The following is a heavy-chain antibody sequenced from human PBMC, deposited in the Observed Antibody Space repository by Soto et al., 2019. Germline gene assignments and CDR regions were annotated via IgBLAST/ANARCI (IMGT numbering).Heavy chain of an antibody. D-gene: IGHD3-16*01. Sequence: GSLRLSCAASGFTFNTYVMHWVRQAPGKGLEWVALMWYDESKKYYGDSVRGRFTISRDNSRDTLYLQMNSLRVEDTAVYYCARGARDFDYWGQETLVTVSS. V-gene: IGHV3-33*01. J-gene: IGHJ4*02. CDR1: GFTFNTYV. CDR3: ARGARDFDY. CDR2: MWYDESKK.